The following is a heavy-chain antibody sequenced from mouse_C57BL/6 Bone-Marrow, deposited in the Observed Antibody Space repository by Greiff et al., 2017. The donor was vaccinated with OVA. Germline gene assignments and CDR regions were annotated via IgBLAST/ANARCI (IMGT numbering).Heavy chain of an antibody. Sequence: VPLQQSGAELARPGASVKLSCKASGYPFTRYGLSWVKQRTGQGLEWIGEIYPRSGNTYYNEKFKGKATLTADKSSSTAYMELRSLTSEDSAVYFCASYFGTWFAYGGQGTLVTVSA. CDR3: ASYFGTWFAY. D-gene: IGHD2-10*01. CDR1: GYPFTRYG. J-gene: IGHJ3*01. CDR2: IYPRSGNT. V-gene: IGHV1-81*01.